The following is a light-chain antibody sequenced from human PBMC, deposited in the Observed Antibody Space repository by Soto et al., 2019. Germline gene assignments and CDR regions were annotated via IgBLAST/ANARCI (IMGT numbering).Light chain of an antibody. J-gene: IGKJ1*01. Sequence: EIVMTQSPATLSVSPGERATLSCRASQSVSSNLAWYQQKVGQAPRLLIYDASTRATGVPARFSGSESGTEFTLTIRSLQSEDFAVYYCQQYTNWPETFGQGTKVEIK. CDR1: QSVSSN. CDR3: QQYTNWPET. CDR2: DAS. V-gene: IGKV3-15*01.